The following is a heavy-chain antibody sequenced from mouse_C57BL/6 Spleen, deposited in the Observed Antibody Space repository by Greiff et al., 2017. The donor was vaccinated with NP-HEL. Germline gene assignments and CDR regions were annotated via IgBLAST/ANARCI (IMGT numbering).Heavy chain of an antibody. CDR2: ISSGSSTI. CDR3: ARDYYDYGHFDV. Sequence: EVMLVESGGGLVKPGGSLKLSCAASGFTFSDYGMHWVRQAPEKGLEWVAYISSGSSTIYYAETVKGRFTISRDHAKNTLFLQMTSLRSEDTAMYYCARDYYDYGHFDVWGTGTTVTVSS. D-gene: IGHD2-4*01. CDR1: GFTFSDYG. J-gene: IGHJ1*03. V-gene: IGHV5-17*01.